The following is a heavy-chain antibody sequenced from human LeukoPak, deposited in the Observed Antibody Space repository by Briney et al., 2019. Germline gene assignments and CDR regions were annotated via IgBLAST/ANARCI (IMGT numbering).Heavy chain of an antibody. V-gene: IGHV1-8*01. CDR3: ARGRGGYDFWSGYYDGYYFDY. CDR2: MNPNSGNT. D-gene: IGHD3-3*01. Sequence: ASVKVSCKASGYTFTSYGINWVRQATGQGLEWMGWMNPNSGNTGYAQKFQGRVTMTRNTSISTAYMELSSPRSDDTAVYYCARGRGGYDFWSGYYDGYYFDYWGQGTLVTVSS. CDR1: GYTFTSYG. J-gene: IGHJ4*02.